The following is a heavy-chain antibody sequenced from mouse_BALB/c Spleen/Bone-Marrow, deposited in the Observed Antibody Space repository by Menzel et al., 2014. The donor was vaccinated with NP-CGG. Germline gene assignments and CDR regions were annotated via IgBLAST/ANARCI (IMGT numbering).Heavy chain of an antibody. CDR2: IWSGGST. J-gene: IGHJ4*01. Sequence: QVQLQQSGPGLVQPSQSLSITCTVSGFSLTSYGVHWVRQSPGKGLEWLGVIWSGGSTDYNAAFISRLSISKDNPKSQVFFKMNSLQANDTAIYYCASGGDGYAMDYWGQGTSVTVSS. V-gene: IGHV2-2*02. CDR1: GFSLTSYG. CDR3: ASGGDGYAMDY. D-gene: IGHD3-3*01.